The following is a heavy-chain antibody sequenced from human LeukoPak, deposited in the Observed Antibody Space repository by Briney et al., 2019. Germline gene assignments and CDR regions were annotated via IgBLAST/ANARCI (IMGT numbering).Heavy chain of an antibody. CDR1: EFTFRIHW. CDR3: ARGAGRAGSDY. Sequence: PGGSLRLSCAASEFTFRIHWMSWVRQAPGKGLEWVAYINLDGSEKSYVDSVKGRFTISRDNDKNPLYLQMNSLRAEDTAVYYCARGAGRAGSDYWGQGTLVTVSS. J-gene: IGHJ4*02. D-gene: IGHD3-10*01. CDR2: INLDGSEK. V-gene: IGHV3-7*01.